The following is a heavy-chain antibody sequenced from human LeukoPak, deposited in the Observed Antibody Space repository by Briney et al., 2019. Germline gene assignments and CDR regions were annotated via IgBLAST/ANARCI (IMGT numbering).Heavy chain of an antibody. Sequence: PSETLSLTCTVSGGSISSSSNYWSWIRQPAGKGLEWIGRIYTSGSTNYNPSLKSRVTISVDTSKNQFSLRVSSVTAADTAVYYCARDHSTPNAGYMDVWGQGTLVTVSS. V-gene: IGHV4-61*02. CDR3: ARDHSTPNAGYMDV. CDR2: IYTSGST. D-gene: IGHD1-1*01. CDR1: GGSISSSSNY. J-gene: IGHJ4*02.